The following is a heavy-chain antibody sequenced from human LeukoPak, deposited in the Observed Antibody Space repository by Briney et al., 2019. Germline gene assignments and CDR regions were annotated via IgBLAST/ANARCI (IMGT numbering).Heavy chain of an antibody. CDR3: AGGPKQQLLWGRASNGFDP. Sequence: GGSLRLSCAASGFIVSSKYMSWVRQAPGKGLEWVSVIYSGGSTHYADSVKGRFTISRDNSKNMLYLQMNSLRAEDTAVYYCAGGPKQQLLWGRASNGFDPWGQGTLVTVSS. D-gene: IGHD2-2*01. V-gene: IGHV3-66*01. CDR2: IYSGGST. J-gene: IGHJ5*02. CDR1: GFIVSSKY.